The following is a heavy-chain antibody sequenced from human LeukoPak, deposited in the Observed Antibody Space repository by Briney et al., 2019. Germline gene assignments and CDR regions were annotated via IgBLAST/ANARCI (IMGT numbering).Heavy chain of an antibody. CDR3: AKDDRELQVVAVRY. Sequence: PGGSLRLSCAASGFTFSNYAMSWVRQAPGRGLEWVSTISGSGSSTYYGDSVKGRFTISRDNSRGTLWLQMNSLRAEDTAVYYCAKDDRELQVVAVRYWGQGTLVTVSS. J-gene: IGHJ4*02. D-gene: IGHD2-15*01. CDR2: ISGSGSST. V-gene: IGHV3-23*01. CDR1: GFTFSNYA.